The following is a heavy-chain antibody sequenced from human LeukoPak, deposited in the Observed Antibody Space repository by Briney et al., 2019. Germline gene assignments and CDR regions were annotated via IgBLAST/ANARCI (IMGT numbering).Heavy chain of an antibody. CDR3: AREILRFDL. Sequence: ASVKVSCKASGYSFYSQGGNWGRQTPGQRRKWMGWINTNSGNPTYAQGFTGRFLFSLDSSLSTAYMQISNLLPEDTAKYYCAREILRFDLWGQGTMVRVFS. J-gene: IGHJ3*01. CDR1: GYSFYSQG. CDR2: INTNSGNP. V-gene: IGHV7-4-1*02.